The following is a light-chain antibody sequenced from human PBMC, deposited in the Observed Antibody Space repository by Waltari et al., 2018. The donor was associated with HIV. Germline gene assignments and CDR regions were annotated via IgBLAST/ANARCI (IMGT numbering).Light chain of an antibody. CDR2: EVS. CDR3: SSSTNSSPVV. V-gene: IGLV2-14*01. Sequence: QSALTQPASVSGSPGQSITISCTGTSSDVGGYNSVSWYQHHPGEAPRLMIYEVSNRPSGISNRFSGSKSGNTASLTISGLQAEDKADYFCSSSTNSSPVVFGGGTKLTVL. CDR1: SSDVGGYNS. J-gene: IGLJ3*02.